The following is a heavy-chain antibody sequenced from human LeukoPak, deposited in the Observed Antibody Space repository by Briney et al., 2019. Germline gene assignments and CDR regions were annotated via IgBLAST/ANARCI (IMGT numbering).Heavy chain of an antibody. V-gene: IGHV4-61*02. CDR1: GGSISSGSYY. D-gene: IGHD6-13*01. CDR3: ASSRGGKQQLVSSLDY. CDR2: IYTSGST. Sequence: SQTLSLTCTVSGGSISSGSYYWSWIRQPAGKGLEWIGRIYTSGSTNYNPSLKSRVTISVDTSKNQFSLKLSSVTAADTAVYYCASSRGGKQQLVSSLDYWGQGTLVTVSS. J-gene: IGHJ4*02.